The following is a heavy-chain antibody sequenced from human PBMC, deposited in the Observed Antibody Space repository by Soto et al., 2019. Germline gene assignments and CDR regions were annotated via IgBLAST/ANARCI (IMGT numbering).Heavy chain of an antibody. CDR2: INHSGST. CDR3: ARPSRGSQNYYFDY. J-gene: IGHJ4*02. D-gene: IGHD5-12*01. V-gene: IGHV4-34*01. Sequence: PSETLSLTCAVYGGSFSGYYWSWIRQPPGKGLEWIGEINHSGSTNYNPSLKSRVTISVDTSKNQFSLKLSSVTAADTAVYYCARPSRGSQNYYFDYWGQGTLVTVSS. CDR1: GGSFSGYY.